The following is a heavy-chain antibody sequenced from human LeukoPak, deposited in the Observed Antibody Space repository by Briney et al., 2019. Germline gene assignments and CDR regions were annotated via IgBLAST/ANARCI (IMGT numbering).Heavy chain of an antibody. Sequence: GGSLRLSCTASGFTFGDYAMSWNRQAPGKGLEWVGFIRSKAHGETADYAASVKGRFTISRDDSKAIAYLQMNSLKTEDTAVYHCTRDRGAYNLYDYWGQGTLVTVSS. CDR3: TRDRGAYNLYDY. V-gene: IGHV3-49*03. CDR1: GFTFGDYA. D-gene: IGHD1-1*01. CDR2: IRSKAHGETA. J-gene: IGHJ4*02.